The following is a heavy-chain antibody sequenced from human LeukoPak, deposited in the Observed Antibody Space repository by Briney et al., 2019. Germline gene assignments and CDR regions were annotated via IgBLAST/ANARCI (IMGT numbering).Heavy chain of an antibody. J-gene: IGHJ4*02. CDR2: ISSSSTI. CDR1: GFTFSSYS. D-gene: IGHD5-12*01. Sequence: PGGSLRLSCAASGFTFSSYSMNWVRQAPGKGLEWVSYISSSSTIYYADSVKGRFTISRDNAKNSLYLQMNSLRAEDTAVYYCARSRLVATDYWGQGTLVTVSS. CDR3: ARSRLVATDY. V-gene: IGHV3-48*04.